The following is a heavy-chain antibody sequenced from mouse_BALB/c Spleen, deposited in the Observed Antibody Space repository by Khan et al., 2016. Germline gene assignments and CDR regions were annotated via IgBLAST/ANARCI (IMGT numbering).Heavy chain of an antibody. Sequence: EVELVESGPGLVKPSQSLSLTCTVTGYSITSDYAWNWLRQFPGNKLEWMGYISYSGSTSYNPSLKSRFTITRDTSNNQFFLQLNSVTSEDTATYYCARSDYGSKDAMDYWGQGTSVTVSS. CDR3: ARSDYGSKDAMDY. CDR1: GYSITSDYA. D-gene: IGHD1-1*01. J-gene: IGHJ4*01. V-gene: IGHV3-2*02. CDR2: ISYSGST.